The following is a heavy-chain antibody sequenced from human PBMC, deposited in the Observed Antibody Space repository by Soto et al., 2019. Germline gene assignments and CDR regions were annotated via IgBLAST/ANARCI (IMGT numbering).Heavy chain of an antibody. V-gene: IGHV5-51*01. CDR3: ERKYCNSSGCDNSFDS. Sequence: PVGSLKISFRFYGYRFSTFWIFLVLQMPGKGLEWMGIIDPDDSETTYSPSFQGMVNMSVDKSIRTAYLQWSSLKASETATYYCERKYCNSSGCDNSFDSWGQGTLVTVSS. CDR1: GYRFSTFW. D-gene: IGHD3-22*01. CDR2: IDPDDSET. J-gene: IGHJ5*01.